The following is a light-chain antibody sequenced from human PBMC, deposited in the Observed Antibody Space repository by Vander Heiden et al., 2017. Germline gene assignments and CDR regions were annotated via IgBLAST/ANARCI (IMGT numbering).Light chain of an antibody. V-gene: IGLV2-18*02. CDR2: EVS. CDR1: SSHVGSSNL. CDR3: SSDTSSSFWV. Sequence: HSALTHPPSASSSPRPSVTIPSPATSSHVGSSNLLSSYQQPPGTAPNLMIYEVSKRPAGVPDCFSGSKSGNTASLTISGLQAEDEADYYCSSDTSSSFWVFGGGTKLTVL. J-gene: IGLJ3*02.